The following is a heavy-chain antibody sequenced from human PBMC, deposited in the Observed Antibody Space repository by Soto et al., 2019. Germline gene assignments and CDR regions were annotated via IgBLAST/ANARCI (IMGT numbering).Heavy chain of an antibody. D-gene: IGHD3-9*01. Sequence: PSETLSLTCTVSGGSISSAAYYWSWIRQHPGKGLEWIGYISHSGSTYYTPSLKSRVIISADTSKNQFSVNLTSVTAADTAVYYCARIPAPYYDILTGFDYWGQGTLVTV. V-gene: IGHV4-31*03. J-gene: IGHJ4*02. CDR3: ARIPAPYYDILTGFDY. CDR2: ISHSGST. CDR1: GGSISSAAYY.